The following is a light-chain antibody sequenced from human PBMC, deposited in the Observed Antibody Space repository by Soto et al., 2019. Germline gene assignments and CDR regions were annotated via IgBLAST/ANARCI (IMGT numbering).Light chain of an antibody. V-gene: IGLV2-11*01. Sequence: QSVLTQPRSVSASPGQSVTISCTGTSSDVGTYNYVSWYQQHPGKAPKFIIYDVNKRPSGVPDRFSGSKSGNTASLTISGLQAEDEADYYCCSYADTYTFVVFGGGTKLTVL. CDR1: SSDVGTYNY. J-gene: IGLJ2*01. CDR3: CSYADTYTFVV. CDR2: DVN.